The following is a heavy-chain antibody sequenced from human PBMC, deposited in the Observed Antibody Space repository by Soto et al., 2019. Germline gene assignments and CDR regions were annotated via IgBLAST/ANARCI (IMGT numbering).Heavy chain of an antibody. V-gene: IGHV5-51*03. CDR3: ARRTAVAGRTDAFDI. CDR2: IYPGDSDT. J-gene: IGHJ3*02. CDR1: GYSFTSYW. Sequence: EVQLVQSGAEVKKPGESLKISCKGSGYSFTSYWIGWVRQMPGKGLEWMGIIYPGDSDTRYSPSFQGQVTISADKSISTAYRQWSILKASDTAMYYCARRTAVAGRTDAFDIWGQGTMVTVSS. D-gene: IGHD6-19*01.